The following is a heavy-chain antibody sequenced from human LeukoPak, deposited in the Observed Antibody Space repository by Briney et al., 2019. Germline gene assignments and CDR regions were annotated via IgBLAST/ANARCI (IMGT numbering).Heavy chain of an antibody. V-gene: IGHV4-61*02. CDR1: GGSISSGSYY. Sequence: SETLSLTCTVSGGSISSGSYYWSWIRQPAGKGLEWIGRMSTSGSINYSPSLKSRVTISIDTSKNQFSLKLSSVTAADTAVYYCARESIGQLAYHDAFDIWGQGTMVTVSS. CDR2: MSTSGSI. CDR3: ARESIGQLAYHDAFDI. D-gene: IGHD6-13*01. J-gene: IGHJ3*02.